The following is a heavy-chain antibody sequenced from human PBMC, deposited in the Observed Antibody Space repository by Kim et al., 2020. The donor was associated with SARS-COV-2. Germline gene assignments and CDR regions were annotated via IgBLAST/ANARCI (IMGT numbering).Heavy chain of an antibody. D-gene: IGHD1-1*01. V-gene: IGHV1-69*05. CDR3: ARDELRVLDY. J-gene: IGHJ4*02. Sequence: SVKVSCKASRGTFSDSGISWVRQAPGQGLEWMGGTNAVFGTPIYAQKFQGRITVTTDESTSISYLELTSLTSGDTAVYYCARDELRVLDYWGQGTLVTVIS. CDR1: RGTFSDSG. CDR2: TNAVFGTP.